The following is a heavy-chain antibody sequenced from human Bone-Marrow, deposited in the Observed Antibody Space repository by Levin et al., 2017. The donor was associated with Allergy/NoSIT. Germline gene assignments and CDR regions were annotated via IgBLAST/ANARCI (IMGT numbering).Heavy chain of an antibody. V-gene: IGHV5-51*01. CDR1: GYSFTSYW. Sequence: VASVKVSCKGSGYSFTSYWIGWVRQMPGKGLEWMGIIYPGDSDTRYSPSFQGQVTISADKSISTAYLQWSSLKASDTAMYYCARPQGATRSGFDYWGQGTLVTVSS. J-gene: IGHJ4*02. CDR3: ARPQGATRSGFDY. D-gene: IGHD5-24*01. CDR2: IYPGDSDT.